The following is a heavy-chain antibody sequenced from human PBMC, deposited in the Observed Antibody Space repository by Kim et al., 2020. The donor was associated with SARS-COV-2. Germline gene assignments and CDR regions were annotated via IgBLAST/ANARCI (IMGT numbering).Heavy chain of an antibody. CDR3: ARHLEYYYYYMDV. Sequence: TPCPKSRATISVATSKNQFSLGLSSVTAADTAVYFCARHLEYYYYYMDVWGIGTTVTVSS. V-gene: IGHV4-39*01. J-gene: IGHJ6*03.